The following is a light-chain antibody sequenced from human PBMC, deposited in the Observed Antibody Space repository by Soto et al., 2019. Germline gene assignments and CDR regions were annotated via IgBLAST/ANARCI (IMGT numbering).Light chain of an antibody. CDR1: QSVLSNSDNENY. J-gene: IGKJ4*01. Sequence: DIVTTQSPDSLAVSLGERATINCKSSQSVLSNSDNENYLAWYQQKAGQTPKLLIYWASTRDSGVPDRFSGSGSGAEFTLTIINLQGEDVAVYYCQQYYTTHSFGGGTNVEIK. CDR2: WAS. CDR3: QQYYTTHS. V-gene: IGKV4-1*01.